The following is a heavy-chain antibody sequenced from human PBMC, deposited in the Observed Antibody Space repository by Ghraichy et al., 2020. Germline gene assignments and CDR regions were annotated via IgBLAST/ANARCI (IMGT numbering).Heavy chain of an antibody. D-gene: IGHD3-22*01. Sequence: LRLSCSASGFTFADYTVTWVRQAPGKGLEWVGFIRSRPLGGTTEYAASVEGRFTISRDDSKSIAYLQVNSLKTEDTAVYYCARVYYFDTTAYYYVRFFDYWGQGTLVTVSS. CDR1: GFTFADYT. V-gene: IGHV3-49*04. CDR2: IRSRPLGGTT. J-gene: IGHJ4*02. CDR3: ARVYYFDTTAYYYVRFFDY.